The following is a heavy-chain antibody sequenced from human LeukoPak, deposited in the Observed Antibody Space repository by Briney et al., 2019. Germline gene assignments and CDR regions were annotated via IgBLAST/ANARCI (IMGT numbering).Heavy chain of an antibody. CDR2: INWNGGST. J-gene: IGHJ4*02. Sequence: AGSLRLSCAASGFTFDDYGMSWVRHAPGKGLEWVSGINWNGGSTGYADSVKGRFTISRDNAKNSLYLQMNSLRAEDTALYYCARASWGGYYKGEIDYWGQGTLVTVSS. CDR1: GFTFDDYG. V-gene: IGHV3-20*04. CDR3: ARASWGGYYKGEIDY. D-gene: IGHD3-3*01.